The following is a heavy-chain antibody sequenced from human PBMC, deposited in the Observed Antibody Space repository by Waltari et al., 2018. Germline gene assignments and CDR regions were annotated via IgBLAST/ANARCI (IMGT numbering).Heavy chain of an antibody. CDR2: ISGRGGST. J-gene: IGHJ4*02. CDR3: AKGDPYGDPGYYFDY. V-gene: IGHV3-23*01. CDR1: GFTFSSYA. Sequence: EVQLLESGGGLVQPGGSLRLSCAASGFTFSSYAMSWVRQAPGKGVEWGSAISGRGGSTYYADSVKGRFTISRDNSKNTLYLQMNSLRAEDTAVYYCAKGDPYGDPGYYFDYWGQGTLVTVSS. D-gene: IGHD4-17*01.